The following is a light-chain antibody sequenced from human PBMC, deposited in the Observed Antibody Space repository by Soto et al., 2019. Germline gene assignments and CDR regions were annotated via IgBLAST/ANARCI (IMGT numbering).Light chain of an antibody. CDR2: GAS. CDR1: QGIRTD. J-gene: IGKJ1*01. Sequence: AVQLTQSPSSLSASVGDRVTITCRARQGIRTDLGWYQQSPGKAPKVLIFGASTLQSGVPSRFSGSGSGTDFTLTISSLQPEDSATYYCLQDFSYPRPFGQGNKVEIK. V-gene: IGKV1-6*01. CDR3: LQDFSYPRP.